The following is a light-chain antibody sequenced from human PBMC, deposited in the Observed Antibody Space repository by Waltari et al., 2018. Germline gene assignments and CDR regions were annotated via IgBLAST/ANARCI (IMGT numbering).Light chain of an antibody. J-gene: IGKJ4*01. CDR1: QSLSSH. CDR3: QQRVYWPPLT. CDR2: ETS. Sequence: EVVLTQSPATLSMSPGERATLSCRASQSLSSHLAWYQQKPGQPPRLLIYETSNRATGIPARFSGSGFGTDFTLTISSREPEDFAVYYCQQRVYWPPLTFGEGTKVEMK. V-gene: IGKV3-11*01.